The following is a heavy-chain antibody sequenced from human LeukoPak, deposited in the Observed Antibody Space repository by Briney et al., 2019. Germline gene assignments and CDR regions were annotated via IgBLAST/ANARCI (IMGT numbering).Heavy chain of an antibody. D-gene: IGHD2-15*01. CDR3: ARDMGLVAASEYFQQ. CDR1: GVSINNYY. CDR2: IYYTGST. Sequence: SETLSLTCAVSGVSINNYYWSWIRQPPGKGLEWIGSIYYTGSTTHNPSLKSRVTISVDTSKNQFSLSLSSVTAADTAVYYCARDMGLVAASEYFQQWGQGTLVTVSS. J-gene: IGHJ1*01. V-gene: IGHV4-59*01.